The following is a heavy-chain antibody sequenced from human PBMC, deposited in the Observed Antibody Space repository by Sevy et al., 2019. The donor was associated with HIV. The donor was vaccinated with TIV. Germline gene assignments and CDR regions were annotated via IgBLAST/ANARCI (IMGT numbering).Heavy chain of an antibody. V-gene: IGHV3-15*01. CDR3: TTDVSSGYYYGYYYYGMDV. D-gene: IGHD3-22*01. CDR1: GFTFSNAW. Sequence: GGSLRLSCAASGFTFSNAWMSWVRQAPGKGLEWVGRIKRKTDGGTTDYAAPVKGRFTISRDDSKNTLYLQMNSLKTEDTAVYYCTTDVSSGYYYGYYYYGMDVWGQGTTVTVSS. J-gene: IGHJ6*02. CDR2: IKRKTDGGTT.